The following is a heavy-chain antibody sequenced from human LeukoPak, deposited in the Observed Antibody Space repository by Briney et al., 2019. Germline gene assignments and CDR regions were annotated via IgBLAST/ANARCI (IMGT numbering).Heavy chain of an antibody. Sequence: SVKVSCKASGGTFSSYAISWVRQAPGQGLEWMGGIIPIFGTANYAQKFQGRVTITTDESTNTAYMELSSLRSEDTAVYYCARDRGDIVTHYYFDYWGQGTLVTVSS. CDR1: GGTFSSYA. CDR3: ARDRGDIVTHYYFDY. J-gene: IGHJ4*02. CDR2: IIPIFGTA. D-gene: IGHD2-15*01. V-gene: IGHV1-69*05.